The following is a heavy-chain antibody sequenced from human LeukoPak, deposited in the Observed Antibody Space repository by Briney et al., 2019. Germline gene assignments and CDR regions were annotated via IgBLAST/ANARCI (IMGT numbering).Heavy chain of an antibody. D-gene: IGHD3-22*01. CDR2: MYTSGSN. CDR3: XXXXXXXDSSGYRNWFDP. V-gene: IGHV4-59*10. CDR1: GDSFSGYF. J-gene: IGHJ5*02. Sequence: ETLXXTXAVYGDSFSGYFWSWIRQPAGKGLEWIGRMYTSGSNNYNPSLKNRVNISVDTSKNKFSLKRRSMNAAEKAGYYCXXXXXXXDSSGYRNWFDPCGQGILVTVSS.